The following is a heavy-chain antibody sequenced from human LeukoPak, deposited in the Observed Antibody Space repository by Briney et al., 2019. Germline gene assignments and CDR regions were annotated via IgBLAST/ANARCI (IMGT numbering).Heavy chain of an antibody. J-gene: IGHJ6*02. D-gene: IGHD3-3*01. Sequence: PSETLSLTCTVSGGSISSYYWSWIRQPPGKGLEWIGYIYYSGSTNYNPSLKSRVTISVDTSKNQFSLKLSSVTAADTAVYYCARDTYYDFWSGYHPYYYYGMDVWGQGTTVTVSS. CDR1: GGSISSYY. CDR3: ARDTYYDFWSGYHPYYYYGMDV. V-gene: IGHV4-59*01. CDR2: IYYSGST.